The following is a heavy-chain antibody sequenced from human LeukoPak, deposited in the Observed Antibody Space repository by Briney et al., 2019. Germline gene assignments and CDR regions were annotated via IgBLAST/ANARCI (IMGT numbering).Heavy chain of an antibody. CDR2: IYHSGST. CDR1: GYSISSGYY. J-gene: IGHJ4*02. Sequence: TASETLSLTCTVSGYSISSGYYWGWIRQPPGKGLEWIGSIYHSGSTYYNPSLKSRVTISVDTSKNQFSLKLSSVTAADTAVYYCARDRGDGYDYFWDYWGQGTLVTVSS. D-gene: IGHD5-12*01. V-gene: IGHV4-38-2*02. CDR3: ARDRGDGYDYFWDY.